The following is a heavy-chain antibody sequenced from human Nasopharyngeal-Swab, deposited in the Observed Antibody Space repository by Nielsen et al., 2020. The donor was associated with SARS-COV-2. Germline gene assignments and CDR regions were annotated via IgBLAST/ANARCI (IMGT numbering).Heavy chain of an antibody. CDR3: ARDRGRGYSYGSFHY. D-gene: IGHD5-18*01. CDR2: IYYSGST. Sequence: WIRQPPGKGLEWIGSIYYSGSTYYNPSPKSRVTISVDTSKNQFSLKLSSVTAADTAVYYCARDRGRGYSYGSFHYWGQGTLVTVSS. J-gene: IGHJ4*02. V-gene: IGHV4-39*07.